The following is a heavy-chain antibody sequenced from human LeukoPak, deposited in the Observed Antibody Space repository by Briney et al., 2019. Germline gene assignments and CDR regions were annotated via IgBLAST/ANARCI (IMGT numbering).Heavy chain of an antibody. Sequence: GGSLRLSCAASGLTFSTYSMNWVRQAPGKGLEWVSSISSSSSYIYYADSVKGRFTISRDNAKNSLYLQMNSLRGEDTAVYYCARDPWGILVVEVAGFDYWGQGTLVTVSS. J-gene: IGHJ4*02. CDR3: ARDPWGILVVEVAGFDY. CDR1: GLTFSTYS. CDR2: ISSSSSYI. D-gene: IGHD6-19*01. V-gene: IGHV3-21*01.